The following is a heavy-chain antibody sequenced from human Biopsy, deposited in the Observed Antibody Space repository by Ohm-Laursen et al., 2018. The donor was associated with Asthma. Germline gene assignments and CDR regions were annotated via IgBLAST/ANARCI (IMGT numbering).Heavy chain of an antibody. Sequence: SLRLSCAASGITFSSSGMRWVRQAPGKGLEWVAFISMDGNVKNYADSVKGRFTISRDNSKTTVYLQMDSLRAEDTAVYFGAKDKGRNSIDYWGQGTLVTVSS. CDR2: ISMDGNVK. CDR3: AKDKGRNSIDY. V-gene: IGHV3-30*18. CDR1: GITFSSSG. D-gene: IGHD5-18*01. J-gene: IGHJ4*02.